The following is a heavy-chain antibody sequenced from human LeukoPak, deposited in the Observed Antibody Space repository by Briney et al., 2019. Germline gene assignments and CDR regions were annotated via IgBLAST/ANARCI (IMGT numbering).Heavy chain of an antibody. J-gene: IGHJ1*01. V-gene: IGHV1-18*01. Sequence: ASVKVSCKASGYTFTTYSLAWVRQAPGQSLEWMGWISVNNGGTNYAQSFQDRVTLARDTSTNTAYLELRSLRSDDTAIIYCATATQPRGYFLHWGQGTLVTVSS. CDR2: ISVNNGGT. CDR3: ATATQPRGYFLH. D-gene: IGHD2-2*01. CDR1: GYTFTTYS.